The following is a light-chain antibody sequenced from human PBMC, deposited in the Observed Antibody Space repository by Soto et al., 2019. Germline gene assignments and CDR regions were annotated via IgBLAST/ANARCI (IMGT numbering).Light chain of an antibody. Sequence: DIVMTQSPDSLAVSLGERATINCKSSQSVFYSSANKTKLAWYQQKPGQPPKLLIYWASTRQSGVPDRFSGSGSGTDFTLTTSSLQAEDVAVEYCQHYFNIPFTFGPGTKVDIK. CDR3: QHYFNIPFT. CDR1: QSVFYSSANKTK. V-gene: IGKV4-1*01. J-gene: IGKJ3*01. CDR2: WAS.